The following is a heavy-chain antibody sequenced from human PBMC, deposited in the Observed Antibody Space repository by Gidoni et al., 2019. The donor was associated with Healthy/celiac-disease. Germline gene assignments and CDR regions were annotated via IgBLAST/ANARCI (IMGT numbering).Heavy chain of an antibody. J-gene: IGHJ6*02. CDR1: GYTFTSYA. D-gene: IGHD6-13*01. Sequence: KASGYTFTSYAMHWVRQAPGQSLEWMGWINAGNGNTKYSQKFQGRVTITRDTSASTAYMELSSLRSEDTAVYYCARDMIAAAGRDDYYYGMDVWGQGTTVTVSS. CDR3: ARDMIAAAGRDDYYYGMDV. CDR2: INAGNGNT. V-gene: IGHV1-3*01.